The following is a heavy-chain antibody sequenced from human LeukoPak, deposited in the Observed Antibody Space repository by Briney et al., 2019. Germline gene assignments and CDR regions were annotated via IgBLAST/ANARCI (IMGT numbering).Heavy chain of an antibody. CDR2: IYYSGST. CDR1: GGSISSYY. CDR3: ARSGRDGYNYRDYFDY. Sequence: SETLSLTCTVSGGSISSYYWSWIRQPPGKGLEWIGFIYYSGSTNYNPSLKSRVTISVDTSKNQFSLKLSSVTAAETAVYYCARSGRDGYNYRDYFDYWGQGTLVTVSS. J-gene: IGHJ4*02. D-gene: IGHD5-24*01. V-gene: IGHV4-59*01.